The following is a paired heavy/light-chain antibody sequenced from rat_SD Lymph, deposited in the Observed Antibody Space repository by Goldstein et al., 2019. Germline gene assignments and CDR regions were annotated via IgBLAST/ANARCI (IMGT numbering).Heavy chain of an antibody. Sequence: EVQLVETGGGLVQPGKSLKLTCATSGFTFSDAWMDWVRQSPEKQLEWVAQIKDISNNYAAYYAESVEGRFTISRDDSKSSVYLQMNSLKEEDTAIYYCTYYGNYYFDYWGQGVMVTVSS. J-gene: IGHJ2*01. V-gene: IGHV6-8*01. CDR2: IKDISNNYAA. CDR3: TYYGNYYFDY. D-gene: IGHD1-3*01. CDR1: GFTFSDAW.
Light chain of an antibody. Sequence: DTVLTQSPALAVSPGERVSISCRASEGVNSYMHWYQQKPGQQPKLLIYKASKVASGVPARFSGSGSGTDFTLTIDPVEADDTATYFCQQSWNDPLTFGSGTKLEIK. V-gene: IGKV3S11*01. CDR1: EGVNSY. CDR2: KAS. J-gene: IGKJ5*01. CDR3: QQSWNDPLT.